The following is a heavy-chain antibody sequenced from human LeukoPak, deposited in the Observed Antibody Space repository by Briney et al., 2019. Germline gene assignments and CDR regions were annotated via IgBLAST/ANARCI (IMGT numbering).Heavy chain of an antibody. Sequence: SETLSLTCAVYGGSFSGYYWSWIRQPPGKGLEWIGEINHSGSTNYNPSLKSRATISVDTSKNQFSLKLSSVTAADTAVYYCARGIAVAGTPRFDYWGQGTLVTVSS. CDR1: GGSFSGYY. J-gene: IGHJ4*02. V-gene: IGHV4-34*01. CDR3: ARGIAVAGTPRFDY. CDR2: INHSGST. D-gene: IGHD6-19*01.